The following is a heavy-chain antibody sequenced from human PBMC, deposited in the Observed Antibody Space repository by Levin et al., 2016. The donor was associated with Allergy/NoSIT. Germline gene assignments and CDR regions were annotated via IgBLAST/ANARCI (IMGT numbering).Heavy chain of an antibody. J-gene: IGHJ6*03. V-gene: IGHV4/OR15-8*02. CDR1: GGPVSRSNW. CDR3: ARTLVSGDDYYSDV. CDR2: AEHTGGT. D-gene: IGHD4-17*01. Sequence: SETLSLTCIVSGGPVSRSNWWTWVRQAPGEGLEWIGEAEHTGGTNYSPSLRSRVTISIDKSKNQFSLNLRSVTAADTAVYYCARTLVSGDDYYSDVWGRGIAVTVSS.